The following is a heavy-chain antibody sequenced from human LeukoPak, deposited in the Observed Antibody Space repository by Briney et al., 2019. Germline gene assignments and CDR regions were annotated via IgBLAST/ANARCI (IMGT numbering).Heavy chain of an antibody. J-gene: IGHJ6*02. Sequence: PGGSLRLSCAASGFTFSSYSMNWVRQAPGKGLEWVSSISSSSSYIYYADSVKGRFTISRDNAKSSLYLQMNSLRAEATAVYYCARDDSPYLGYYGMDVWSQGTTVTVSS. V-gene: IGHV3-21*01. CDR3: ARDDSPYLGYYGMDV. CDR1: GFTFSSYS. D-gene: IGHD3-16*01. CDR2: ISSSSSYI.